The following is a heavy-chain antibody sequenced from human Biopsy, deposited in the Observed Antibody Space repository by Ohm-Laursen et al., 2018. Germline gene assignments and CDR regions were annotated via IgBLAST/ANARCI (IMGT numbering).Heavy chain of an antibody. CDR2: IFYDGSNT. J-gene: IGHJ6*02. Sequence: SLRLSCSSSGFTFNNYSMQWVRQAPGKGLEWVAFIFYDGSNTYYADSVKGRFTISRDNSRDTLYLQMSSLRAEDTAVYYCAKDRYNYAPIGGFSMDVWGQGTTVTVSS. D-gene: IGHD5-18*01. CDR1: GFTFNNYS. V-gene: IGHV3-30*18. CDR3: AKDRYNYAPIGGFSMDV.